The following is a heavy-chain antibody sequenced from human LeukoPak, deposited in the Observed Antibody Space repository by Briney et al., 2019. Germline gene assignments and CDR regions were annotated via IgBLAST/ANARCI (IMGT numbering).Heavy chain of an antibody. CDR1: GYTFTGYY. J-gene: IGHJ4*02. D-gene: IGHD3-3*01. Sequence: ASVKVSCKASGYTFTGYYMHWVRRAPGQGLEWMGWINPNSGGTNYAQKFQGRVTMTRDTSISTAYMELSRLRSDDTAVYYCATFGAGGYYFDYWGQGTLVTVSS. CDR3: ATFGAGGYYFDY. CDR2: INPNSGGT. V-gene: IGHV1-2*02.